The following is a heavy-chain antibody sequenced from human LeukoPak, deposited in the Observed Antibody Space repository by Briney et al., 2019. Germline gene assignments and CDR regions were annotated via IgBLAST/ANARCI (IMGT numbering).Heavy chain of an antibody. V-gene: IGHV4-59*01. CDR3: AREYGDQGTRNFDY. J-gene: IGHJ4*02. CDR1: GVSISSYY. Sequence: SETLSLTCTVSGVSISSYYWSWIRQPPGKGLEWIGYIYYSGSTNYNPSLKSRVTISVDTSKNQFSLKLSSVTAAYTAVYYCAREYGDQGTRNFDYWGQGGLVTVSS. D-gene: IGHD4-17*01. CDR2: IYYSGST.